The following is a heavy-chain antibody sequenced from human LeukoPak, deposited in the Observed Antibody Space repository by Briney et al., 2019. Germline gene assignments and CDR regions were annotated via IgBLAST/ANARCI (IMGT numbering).Heavy chain of an antibody. V-gene: IGHV5-10-1*01. CDR1: GYSFTSYW. J-gene: IGHJ6*02. CDR2: IETSVSYT. D-gene: IGHD3-22*01. CDR3: ARHAVRYYYGMDV. Sequence: RGESLKISRRGSGYSFTSYWISRVRQMPGKGLEWEGRIETSVSYTNYSPSFQGHVAISDDKSISTAYLQWSSVKASDPAMYCCARHAVRYYYGMDVWGQGTTVTVSS.